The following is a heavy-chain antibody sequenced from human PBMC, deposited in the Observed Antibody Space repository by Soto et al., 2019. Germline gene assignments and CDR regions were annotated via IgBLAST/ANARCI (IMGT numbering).Heavy chain of an antibody. J-gene: IGHJ4*02. D-gene: IGHD3-16*01. CDR2: IYRTGSA. CDR1: GDSISSTSY. Sequence: QVQLQESGPGLVKPSETLSLTCTVSGDSISSTSYWSWIRQPPGMGLEWIGYIYRTGSAVYNPSLKSRVTLSVDTSKNQFSLTLTSVTAADTAVYYCARHGAAITGLGVDSWGLGTLVTVSS. V-gene: IGHV4-59*01. CDR3: ARHGAAITGLGVDS.